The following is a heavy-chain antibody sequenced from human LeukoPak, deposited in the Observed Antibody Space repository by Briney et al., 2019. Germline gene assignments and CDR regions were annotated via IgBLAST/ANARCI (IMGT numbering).Heavy chain of an antibody. CDR3: AKDPSTIYSSGLDY. J-gene: IGHJ4*02. D-gene: IGHD6-19*01. Sequence: GGSPRLSCAASGFTFSNYAMHWVRQAPGKGLEWVACIGYDGSNKYYADSVKGRITISRDNSKNTVHVQMNSLRADDTAVYYCAKDPSTIYSSGLDYWGQGVLVTVSS. V-gene: IGHV3-30*02. CDR2: IGYDGSNK. CDR1: GFTFSNYA.